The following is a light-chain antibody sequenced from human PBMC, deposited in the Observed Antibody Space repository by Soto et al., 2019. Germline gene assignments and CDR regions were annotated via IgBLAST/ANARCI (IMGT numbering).Light chain of an antibody. CDR2: XXY. Sequence: DIQMTQSPSTLSASVGDRVTITCRASQSISSRLAWYQXXIXXXXXXXXXXXYXFEXGVTSRFSGSGSGTEFTLTINSLQPDDFATYYCQHYSSVWAFGQGTKGDSK. CDR1: QSISSR. V-gene: IGKV1-5*01. J-gene: IGKJ1*01. CDR3: QHYSSVWA.